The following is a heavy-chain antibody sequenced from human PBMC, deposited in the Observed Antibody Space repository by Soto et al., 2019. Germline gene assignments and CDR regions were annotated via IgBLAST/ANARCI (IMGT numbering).Heavy chain of an antibody. D-gene: IGHD3-3*01. V-gene: IGHV4-30-4*01. CDR3: ARTYWSGWGRRLFDS. J-gene: IGHJ4*02. CDR1: GGSITSGDNS. CDR2: IYYSGHT. Sequence: SETLSLTCTVSGGSITSGDNSWRWIRQPPGKGLEWLGYIYYSGHTYYNPSLKSRLTISVDTSKNHFSLRLSSVTAADTAVYYCARTYWSGWGRRLFDSWVQGDLVP.